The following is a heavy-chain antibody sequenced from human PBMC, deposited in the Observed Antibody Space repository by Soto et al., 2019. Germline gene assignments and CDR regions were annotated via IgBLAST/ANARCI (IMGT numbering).Heavy chain of an antibody. J-gene: IGHJ4*02. Sequence: QVQLVESGGGLVQPGGSLRLSCAASGFTFSDYYMNWIRQAPGKGLEWVSYISSSSSYTNYADSVKGRFTISRDNAKNSLYLQMNSLRAEDTAVYYCARDYTLRSGLIGYWGQGTLVTVSS. CDR3: ARDYTLRSGLIGY. CDR2: ISSSSSYT. V-gene: IGHV3-11*05. CDR1: GFTFSDYY. D-gene: IGHD3-10*01.